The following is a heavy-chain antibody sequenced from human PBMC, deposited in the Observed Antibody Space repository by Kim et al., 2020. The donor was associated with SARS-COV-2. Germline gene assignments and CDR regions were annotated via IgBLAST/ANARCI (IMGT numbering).Heavy chain of an antibody. CDR2: IYYSGST. Sequence: SETLSLTCTVSGGSISSGGYYWSWIRQHPGKGLEWIGYIYYSGSTYYNPSLKSRVTISVDTSKNQFSLKLSSVTAADTAVYYCARDGVVTRYGMDVWGQGTTVTVSS. J-gene: IGHJ6*02. V-gene: IGHV4-31*03. D-gene: IGHD2-21*02. CDR1: GGSISSGGYY. CDR3: ARDGVVTRYGMDV.